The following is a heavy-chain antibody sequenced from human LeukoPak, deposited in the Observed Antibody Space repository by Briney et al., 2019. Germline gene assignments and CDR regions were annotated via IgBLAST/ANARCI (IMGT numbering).Heavy chain of an antibody. V-gene: IGHV3-21*01. D-gene: IGHD1-26*01. CDR1: GFTLRSYS. CDR3: ARDASGSSTGLIDS. CDR2: ISTSSYYI. J-gene: IGHJ4*02. Sequence: PGGSLRLSCVASGFTLRSYSMHWVRQAPGKGLEWVSYISTSSYYIYYADSVKGRFTISRDDAKNSLYLQMNSLRAEDTALYYCARDASGSSTGLIDSWGQVTLVTVSS.